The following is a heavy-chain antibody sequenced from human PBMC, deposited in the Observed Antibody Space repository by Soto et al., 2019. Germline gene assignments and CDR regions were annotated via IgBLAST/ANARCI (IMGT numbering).Heavy chain of an antibody. CDR2: IYCDDDK. Sequence: QITLKESGPTLVKPTQTLTLTCTFSGFSLSTSGVGVGWIRQPPGKTLEWLALIYCDDDKRYSPSLKSRLTNTKDPSKNHVVLTMTNRDPVHTATYYCAHRSPYSGEPGDNWFDPWGKGTLVTVSS. D-gene: IGHD6-25*01. V-gene: IGHV2-5*02. CDR1: GFSLSTSGVG. J-gene: IGHJ5*02. CDR3: AHRSPYSGEPGDNWFDP.